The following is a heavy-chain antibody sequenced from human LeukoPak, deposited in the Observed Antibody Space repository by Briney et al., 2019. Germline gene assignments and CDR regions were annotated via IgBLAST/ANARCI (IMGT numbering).Heavy chain of an antibody. CDR2: ISSSSSYI. V-gene: IGHV3-21*01. J-gene: IGHJ4*02. D-gene: IGHD3-3*01. Sequence: GRSLRLSCAASGFTFSSYSMNWVRQALGKGLEWVSSISSSSSYIYYADSVKGRFTISRDNAKNSLYLQMNSLRAEDTAVYYCARDLGRFLEWSYPGDYWGQGTLVTVSS. CDR1: GFTFSSYS. CDR3: ARDLGRFLEWSYPGDY.